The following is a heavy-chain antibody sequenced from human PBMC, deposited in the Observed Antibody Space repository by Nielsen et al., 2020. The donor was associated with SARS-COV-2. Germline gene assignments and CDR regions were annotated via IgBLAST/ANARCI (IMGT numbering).Heavy chain of an antibody. CDR3: ARVTGSLEYYYDSSGYERYFDL. V-gene: IGHV4-59*12. CDR2: IYYSGST. CDR1: GGSISSYY. J-gene: IGHJ2*01. D-gene: IGHD3-22*01. Sequence: GSLRLSCTVSGGSISSYYWSWIRQPPGKGLEWIGYIYYSGSTYYNPSLKSRVTISVDRSKNQFSLKLSSVTAADTAVYYCARVTGSLEYYYDSSGYERYFDLWGRGTLVTVSS.